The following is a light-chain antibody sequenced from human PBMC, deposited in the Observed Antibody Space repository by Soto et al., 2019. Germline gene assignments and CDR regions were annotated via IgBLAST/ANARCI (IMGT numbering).Light chain of an antibody. J-gene: IGKJ3*01. CDR1: QSLLESNGYNH. CDR3: MQALQIPT. CDR2: LGS. V-gene: IGKV2-28*01. Sequence: DIVMTQSPLALSVTPGEPASISCRSSQSLLESNGYNHLDWYLQKPGQSPQLLIYLGSNRASGVPDRFSGSGSGTDFTLKISRVEAEDVGVYYCMQALQIPTFGPETKVDIK.